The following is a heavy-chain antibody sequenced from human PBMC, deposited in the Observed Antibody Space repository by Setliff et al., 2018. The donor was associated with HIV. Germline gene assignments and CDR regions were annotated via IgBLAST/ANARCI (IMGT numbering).Heavy chain of an antibody. Sequence: ASVKVSCKASGYTFTDYDINWVRQATGQGLEWMGWMNPNSGNTGYAQKFQGRVIMTRNTSISTAYMELSTLRSEDTAVYYCARGLDSGYDSSYYFDYWGQGTLVTVSS. D-gene: IGHD3-22*01. J-gene: IGHJ4*02. CDR2: MNPNSGNT. CDR3: ARGLDSGYDSSYYFDY. V-gene: IGHV1-8*02. CDR1: GYTFTDYD.